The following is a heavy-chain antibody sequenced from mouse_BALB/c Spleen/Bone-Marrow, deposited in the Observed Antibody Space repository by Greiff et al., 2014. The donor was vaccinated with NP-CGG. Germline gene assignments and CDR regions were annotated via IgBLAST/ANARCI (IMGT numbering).Heavy chain of an antibody. D-gene: IGHD1-1*01. Sequence: VQLQQSGAKLVKPGASVKLSCTASGFNIKDTYMHWVKQRPEQGLEWIGRIDPANGNTKYDPKFQGKATITADTSSNTAYLQLSSLTSEDTAVYYCATYYYGSSWGFAYWGQGTLDTVSA. CDR3: ATYYYGSSWGFAY. V-gene: IGHV14-3*02. J-gene: IGHJ3*01. CDR2: IDPANGNT. CDR1: GFNIKDTY.